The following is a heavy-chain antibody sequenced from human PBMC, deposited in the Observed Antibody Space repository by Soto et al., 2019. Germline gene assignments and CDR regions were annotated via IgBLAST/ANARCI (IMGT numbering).Heavy chain of an antibody. J-gene: IGHJ6*02. V-gene: IGHV4-34*01. CDR3: ARGRGYCSSTSCYTHYYYYYYGMDV. D-gene: IGHD2-2*02. Sequence: AETLSLTCAVYGGSCSGYYWSWIRQPPGKGLEWIGEINHSGSTNYNPSLKSRVTISVDTSKNQFSLKLSSVTAADTAVYYCARGRGYCSSTSCYTHYYYYYYGMDVWGQGTTVTVSS. CDR2: INHSGST. CDR1: GGSCSGYY.